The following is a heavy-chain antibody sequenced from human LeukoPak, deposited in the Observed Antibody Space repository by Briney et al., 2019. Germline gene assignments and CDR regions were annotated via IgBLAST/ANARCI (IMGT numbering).Heavy chain of an antibody. CDR1: GGSISSYY. Sequence: SETLFLTCTVSGGSISSYYWSWIRQPPGKGLEWIGYIYYSGSTNYNPSLKSRVTISVDTSKNQFSLKLSSVTAADTAVYYCASGTPNILGYWGQGTLVTVSS. CDR2: IYYSGST. CDR3: ASGTPNILGY. J-gene: IGHJ4*02. V-gene: IGHV4-59*08. D-gene: IGHD2-21*01.